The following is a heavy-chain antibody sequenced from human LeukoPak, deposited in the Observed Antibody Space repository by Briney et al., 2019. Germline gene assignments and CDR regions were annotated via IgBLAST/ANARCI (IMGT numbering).Heavy chain of an antibody. J-gene: IGHJ6*02. CDR2: ISYDGSNK. D-gene: IGHD3-3*01. CDR3: ARDRNDFWSGPRDGMDV. V-gene: IGHV3-30-3*01. CDR1: GFTFSSYA. Sequence: GRSLRLSCAASGFTFSSYAMHWVRQAPGKELEWVAVISYDGSNKYYADSVKGRFTISRDNSKNTLYLQMNSLRAEDAAVYYCARDRNDFWSGPRDGMDVWGRGTTVTVSS.